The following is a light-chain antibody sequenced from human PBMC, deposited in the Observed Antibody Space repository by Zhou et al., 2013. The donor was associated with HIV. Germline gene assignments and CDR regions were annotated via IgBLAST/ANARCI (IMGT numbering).Light chain of an antibody. CDR3: MQSLLSWT. V-gene: IGKV2D-29*01. Sequence: DIVLTQTPVSLSVTPGQSASISCKSSQSLVHSGGKTDLHWYLQKPGQPPQLLIYAVSNRFSGVSDRFSGSGSGTDFTLRISRVVAEDVGVYYCMQSLLSWTLAQGPRWTSN. CDR1: QSLVHSGGKTD. CDR2: AVS. J-gene: IGKJ1*01.